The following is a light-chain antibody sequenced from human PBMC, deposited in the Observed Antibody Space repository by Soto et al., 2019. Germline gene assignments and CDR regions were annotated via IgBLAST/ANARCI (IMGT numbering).Light chain of an antibody. CDR3: GTWDSRLSAVV. J-gene: IGLJ2*01. CDR1: SSNIGNNY. V-gene: IGLV1-51*01. Sequence: QSVLTQPPSVSAAPGQTGTISYSGSSSNIGNNYVSWYQQLPGTAPKLLIYDNNKRPSGIADRFSGSKSGTSATLGITGLQTGDEADYYCGTWDSRLSAVVFGGGTKLTVL. CDR2: DNN.